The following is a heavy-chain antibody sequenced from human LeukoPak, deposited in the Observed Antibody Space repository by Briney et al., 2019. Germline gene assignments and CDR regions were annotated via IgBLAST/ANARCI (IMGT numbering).Heavy chain of an antibody. CDR2: SRNSKNI. CDR1: GFAFSSYS. V-gene: IGHV3-48*02. CDR3: ARDSAYAFDI. J-gene: IGHJ3*02. Sequence: GGSLRLSCAASGFAFSSYSMNWVRQAPGRGLEWVSYSRNSKNIYYAASVEGRFTISRDNANNSLYLQMNSLRDEDTAVYYCARDSAYAFDIWGQGTKVTVSS. D-gene: IGHD1-26*01.